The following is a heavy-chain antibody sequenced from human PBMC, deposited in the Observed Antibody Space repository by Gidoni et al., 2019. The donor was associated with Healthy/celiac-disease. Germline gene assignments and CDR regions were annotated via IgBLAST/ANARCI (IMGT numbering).Heavy chain of an antibody. CDR3: AGWGPWAGYGLSVARGMDV. V-gene: IGHV1-8*01. CDR2: MNPNSGNT. CDR1: GYTFTSYD. Sequence: QVQLVQSGAEVKKPGASVKVSCKASGYTFTSYDINWVRQATGQGLEWMGWMNPNSGNTGYAQKFQGRVTMTRNTSISTAYMELSSLRSEDTAVYYCAGWGPWAGYGLSVARGMDVWGQGTTVTVSS. J-gene: IGHJ6*02. D-gene: IGHD4-17*01.